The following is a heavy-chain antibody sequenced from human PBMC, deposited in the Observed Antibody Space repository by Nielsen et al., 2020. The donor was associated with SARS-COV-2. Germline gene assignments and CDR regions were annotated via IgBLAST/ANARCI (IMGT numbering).Heavy chain of an antibody. J-gene: IGHJ4*02. D-gene: IGHD1-26*01. CDR1: GFTFSSYG. V-gene: IGHV3-30*19. CDR2: ISYDGSNK. CDR3: ARPNSGSYYSYFDY. Sequence: GESLKISCAASGFTFSSYGMHWVRQAPGKGLEWVAVISYDGSNKYYADSVKGRFTISRDNSKNTLYLQMNSLRAEDTAVYYCARPNSGSYYSYFDYWGQGTLATVSS.